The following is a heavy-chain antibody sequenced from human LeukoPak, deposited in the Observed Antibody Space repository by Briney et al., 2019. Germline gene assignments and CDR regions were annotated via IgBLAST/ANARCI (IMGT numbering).Heavy chain of an antibody. CDR3: ARVLIAAAGSFDY. V-gene: IGHV4-39*07. J-gene: IGHJ4*02. D-gene: IGHD6-13*01. Sequence: SETLSLTCTVSGGSISSSSYYWGWVRQPPGTGLEWIGSIYYSGSTYYNPSLKSRVTISVDTSKNQFSLKLSSVTAADTAVYYCARVLIAAAGSFDYWGQGTLVTVSS. CDR2: IYYSGST. CDR1: GGSISSSSYY.